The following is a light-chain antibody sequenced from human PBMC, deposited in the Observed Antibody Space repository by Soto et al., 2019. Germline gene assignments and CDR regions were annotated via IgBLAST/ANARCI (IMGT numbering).Light chain of an antibody. CDR1: SGDIGSYNR. J-gene: IGLJ1*01. CDR2: EVT. Sequence: QSVLTQPASVSGSPGQSITISCTGTSGDIGSYNRVSWYQQHPGNAPKLIIYEVTDRPSGVPNRFSGSKSGNTASLTISGLQAEDEAEYYCSSYTNINTRACVFGTGTKVTVL. CDR3: SSYTNINTRACV. V-gene: IGLV2-14*01.